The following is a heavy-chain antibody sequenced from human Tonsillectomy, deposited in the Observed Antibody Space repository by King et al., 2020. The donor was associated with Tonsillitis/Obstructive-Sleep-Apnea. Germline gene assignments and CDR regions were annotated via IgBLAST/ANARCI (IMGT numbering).Heavy chain of an antibody. V-gene: IGHV3-21*01. CDR2: ISSSSSYI. J-gene: IGHJ4*02. CDR3: ARANIVLMVYATDYFDY. D-gene: IGHD2-8*01. CDR1: GFTFSSYS. Sequence: VQLVESGGGLVKPGGSLRLSCAASGFTFSSYSMNWVRQAPGKGLEWVSSISSSSSYIYYADSVKGRFTISRDNAKNSLYLQMNSLGAEDTAVYYCARANIVLMVYATDYFDYCGQRTLVTVSS.